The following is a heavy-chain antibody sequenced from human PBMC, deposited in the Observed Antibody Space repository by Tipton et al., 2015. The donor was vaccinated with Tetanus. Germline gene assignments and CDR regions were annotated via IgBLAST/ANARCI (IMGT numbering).Heavy chain of an antibody. CDR1: GGSINNYY. Sequence: TLSLTCTVSGGSINNYYWNWIRQPPGKGLEWIGYVYYSGSTNYNPSLKSRVTISVDTSKNQFSLNLSSVTAADTAVYYCARSGYYSRAYYHYRMDVWGQGTTVSVSS. CDR2: VYYSGST. D-gene: IGHD3-9*01. V-gene: IGHV4-59*12. J-gene: IGHJ6*02. CDR3: ARSGYYSRAYYHYRMDV.